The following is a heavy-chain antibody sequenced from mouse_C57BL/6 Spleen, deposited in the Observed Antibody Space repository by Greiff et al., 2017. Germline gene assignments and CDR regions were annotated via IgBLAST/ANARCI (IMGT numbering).Heavy chain of an antibody. V-gene: IGHV1-54*01. D-gene: IGHD2-5*01. CDR2: INPGSGGT. J-gene: IGHJ2*01. Sequence: QVQLQQSGAELVRPGTSVKVSCKASGYAFTNYLIEWVKQRPGQGLEWIGVINPGSGGTNYNEKFKGKATLTADKSSSTAYMQHSSLTSEASAVYFCARSPYYSNPGYFDYWGQGTTLTVSS. CDR3: ARSPYYSNPGYFDY. CDR1: GYAFTNYL.